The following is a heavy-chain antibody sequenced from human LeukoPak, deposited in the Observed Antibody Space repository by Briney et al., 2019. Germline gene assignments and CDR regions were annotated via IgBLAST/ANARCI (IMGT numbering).Heavy chain of an antibody. CDR3: ARWEVDYYFDY. CDR1: GGSFSGYY. J-gene: IGHJ4*02. Sequence: PSETLSLTCAVYGGSFSGYYWSWIRQPPGKGLEWIGEINHSGSTNYNPSLKSRVTISVDTSKNQFSLKLSSVTAADTAVYYCARWEVDYYFDYWGQGTLVTVSS. D-gene: IGHD1-26*01. V-gene: IGHV4-34*01. CDR2: INHSGST.